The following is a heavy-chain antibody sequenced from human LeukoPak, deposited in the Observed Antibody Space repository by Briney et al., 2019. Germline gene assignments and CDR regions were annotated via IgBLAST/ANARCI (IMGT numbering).Heavy chain of an antibody. CDR1: GFTFSSYG. D-gene: IGHD2-2*02. J-gene: IGHJ4*02. CDR3: AKDSWDIVVVPAAIGDY. V-gene: IGHV3-30*02. Sequence: GGSLRLSCAASGFTFSSYGMHWVRQAPGKGLEWVAFIRYDGSNKYYADSVKGRFTISRDNSKNTLYLQMNSLRAEDTAVYYCAKDSWDIVVVPAAIGDYWGQGTLVTVSS. CDR2: IRYDGSNK.